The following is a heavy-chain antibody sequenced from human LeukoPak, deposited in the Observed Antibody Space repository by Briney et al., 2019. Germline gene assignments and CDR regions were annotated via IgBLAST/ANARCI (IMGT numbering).Heavy chain of an antibody. CDR3: ARADSSGYSRYAFDI. J-gene: IGHJ3*02. Sequence: PSETLSLTCTVSGGSISNYYWSWIRQPPGKGQEWIGYIYYSGSTNYNPSLKSRVTISVDTSKNQFSLKLSSVTAADTAVYYCARADSSGYSRYAFDIWGQGTMVTVSS. CDR2: IYYSGST. CDR1: GGSISNYY. D-gene: IGHD3-22*01. V-gene: IGHV4-59*01.